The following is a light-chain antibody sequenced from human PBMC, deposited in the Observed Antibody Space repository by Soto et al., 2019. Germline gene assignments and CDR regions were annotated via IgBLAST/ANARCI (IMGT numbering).Light chain of an antibody. V-gene: IGKV3-20*01. CDR2: DAS. CDR3: QQCSISPLT. CDR1: QSVPKDY. Sequence: EIVLTQSPGTLSLSPGEIATLSCRASQSVPKDYLAWYQHKPGQAPRLLIHDASSRATGIPDRFSGSGSGKDFTLTISRLEPEDFAVYYCQQCSISPLTFGGGTKVEIK. J-gene: IGKJ4*01.